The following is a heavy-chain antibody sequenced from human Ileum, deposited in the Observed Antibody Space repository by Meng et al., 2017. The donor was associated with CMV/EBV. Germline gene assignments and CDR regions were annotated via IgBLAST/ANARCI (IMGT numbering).Heavy chain of an antibody. Sequence: QLQRPESGPGLVKPSETLSLTCTVSGDSISSGDYVWGWIRQPPKGLEWVASITYSGTTYYNPSLKSRVTMSVDTSKNQFSLKLNSVTAADTAVYYCVRASITMIDYWGQGTLVTVSS. CDR2: ITYSGTT. CDR1: GDSISSGDYV. J-gene: IGHJ4*02. V-gene: IGHV4-39*07. D-gene: IGHD3-22*01. CDR3: VRASITMIDY.